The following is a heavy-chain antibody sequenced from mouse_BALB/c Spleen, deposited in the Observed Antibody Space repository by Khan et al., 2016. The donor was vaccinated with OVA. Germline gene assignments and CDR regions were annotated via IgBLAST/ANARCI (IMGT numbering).Heavy chain of an antibody. Sequence: VQLKESGAELVRSGASVKLFCTASGFNIKDYYMHWVKQRPEQGLEWIGWIDPENGDTEYAPKFQGKATMTADTSSNTAYLQLSSLTSEDTAVYYCNAGYFDYWGQGTTLTVSS. V-gene: IGHV14-4*02. CDR2: IDPENGDT. CDR3: NAGYFDY. CDR1: GFNIKDYY. J-gene: IGHJ2*01.